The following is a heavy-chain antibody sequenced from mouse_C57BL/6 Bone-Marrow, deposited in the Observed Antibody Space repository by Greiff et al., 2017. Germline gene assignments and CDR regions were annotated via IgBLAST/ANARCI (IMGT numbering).Heavy chain of an antibody. D-gene: IGHD1-1*01. V-gene: IGHV1-55*01. Sequence: VKLQQPGAELVKPGASVKMSCKASGYTFTSYWITWVKQRPGQGLEWIGDIYPGSGSTNYNEKFKSKATLTVDTSSSTAYMQLSSLTSEDSAVYYCARLSAPYYYGSSYAMDYWGQGTSVTVSS. CDR1: GYTFTSYW. CDR3: ARLSAPYYYGSSYAMDY. CDR2: IYPGSGST. J-gene: IGHJ4*01.